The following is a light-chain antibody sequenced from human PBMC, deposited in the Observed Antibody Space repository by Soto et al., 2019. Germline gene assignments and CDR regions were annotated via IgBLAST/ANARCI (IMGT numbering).Light chain of an antibody. V-gene: IGKV3-20*01. Sequence: EIVLTQYPGTLSLSPGERATPSCRASQSVSNNYLAWYQQKPGQAPRLLIYGASNRATGIPDRFSGSGSGTDFTLTISRLEPEDFAVYYCQQYGSSGTFGQGTKVDIK. CDR1: QSVSNNY. CDR3: QQYGSSGT. CDR2: GAS. J-gene: IGKJ1*01.